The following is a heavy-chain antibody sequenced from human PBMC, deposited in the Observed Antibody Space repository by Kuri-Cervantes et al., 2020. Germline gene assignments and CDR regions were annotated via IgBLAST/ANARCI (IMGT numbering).Heavy chain of an antibody. CDR1: GFTFSDYY. D-gene: IGHD1-26*01. CDR3: ASPPMGVIVGATNNFDY. V-gene: IGHV3-11*01. Sequence: GGSLRLSCAVSGFTFSDYYMSWIRQAPGKGLEWVSYISSSGSTIYYADSVKGRFTISRDNAKNSLYLQMNSLRAEDTAVYYCASPPMGVIVGATNNFDYWGQGTLVTVSS. J-gene: IGHJ4*02. CDR2: ISSSGSTI.